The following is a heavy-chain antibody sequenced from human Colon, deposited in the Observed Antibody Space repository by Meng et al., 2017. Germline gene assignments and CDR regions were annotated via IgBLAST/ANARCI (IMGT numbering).Heavy chain of an antibody. J-gene: IGHJ4*02. D-gene: IGHD3-16*02. V-gene: IGHV6-1*01. CDR3: TRGLEFYRFEY. Sequence: QLPQPGPGLMTPYQPLSRPCSSSGGRFSSKTAVWNWIRQSPSRGLECLGRTYYRAKWNHDYAESLRGRITINPDTSNNQISLQLNSVTPEDTAVYYCTRGLEFYRFEYWGQGTLVTVSS. CDR1: GGRFSSKTAV. CDR2: TYYRAKWNH.